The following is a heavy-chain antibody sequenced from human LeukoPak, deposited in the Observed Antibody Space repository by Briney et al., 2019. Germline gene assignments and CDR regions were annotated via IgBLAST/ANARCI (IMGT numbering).Heavy chain of an antibody. D-gene: IGHD6-13*01. CDR2: ISGSGGST. CDR3: AKVVAAAGFFDY. V-gene: IGHV3-23*01. Sequence: GGSLRLSCAASGFTFSSYAMSWVRQAPGKGLEWVSAISGSGGSTYYADSVKGRFTISRDNSKNTLYQQMNSLRAEDTAVYYCAKVVAAAGFFDYWGQGTLVTVSS. J-gene: IGHJ4*02. CDR1: GFTFSSYA.